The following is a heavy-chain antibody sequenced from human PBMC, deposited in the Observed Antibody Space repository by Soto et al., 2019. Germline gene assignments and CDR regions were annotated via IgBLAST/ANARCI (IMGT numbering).Heavy chain of an antibody. V-gene: IGHV1-18*01. J-gene: IGHJ6*02. Sequence: ASVKVSCKASGYTFTSYGISWVRQAPGQGLEWMGWISAYNGNTNYAQKLQGRVTMTTDTSTSTAYMELRSLRSDDTAVYYCARGTSTNPLSYGMHVWGQGTTVTVSS. CDR3: ARGTSTNPLSYGMHV. CDR1: GYTFTSYG. D-gene: IGHD2-8*01. CDR2: ISAYNGNT.